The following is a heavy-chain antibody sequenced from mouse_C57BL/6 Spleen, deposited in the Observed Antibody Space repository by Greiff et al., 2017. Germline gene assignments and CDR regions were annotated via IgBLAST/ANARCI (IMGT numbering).Heavy chain of an antibody. CDR2: ISDGGSYT. J-gene: IGHJ2*01. CDR3: ARQLRPPDY. Sequence: EVQLVESGGGLVKPGGSLKLSCAASGFTFSSYAMSLVRQTPDKRLEWVATISDGGSYTYYPDNVKGRFTISRDNAKNNLYLQMSHLKSEDTAMYYCARQLRPPDYWGQGTTLTVSS. CDR1: GFTFSSYA. V-gene: IGHV5-4*01. D-gene: IGHD3-2*02.